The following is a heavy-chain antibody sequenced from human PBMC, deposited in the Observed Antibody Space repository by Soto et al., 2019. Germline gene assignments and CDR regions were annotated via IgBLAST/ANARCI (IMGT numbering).Heavy chain of an antibody. CDR3: ARGNDFWSGYYGTLDP. CDR2: VSGSGAST. J-gene: IGHJ5*02. V-gene: IGHV3-23*01. CDR1: GFTFTSYA. D-gene: IGHD3-3*01. Sequence: GGSLRLSCAASGFTFTSYAMTWVRQAPGKGLEWVSAVSGSGASTHYADSVKGRFTISRDNSKNTLYLQMNSLRAEDTAVYYCARGNDFWSGYYGTLDPWGQGTLVTVSS.